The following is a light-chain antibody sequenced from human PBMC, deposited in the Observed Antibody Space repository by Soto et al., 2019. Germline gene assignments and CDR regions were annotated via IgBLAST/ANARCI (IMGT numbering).Light chain of an antibody. CDR2: DAS. J-gene: IGKJ3*01. CDR3: QQRSSWPALFT. V-gene: IGKV3-11*01. CDR1: QSVSSY. Sequence: EIVLTQSPATLVLSPGDRVTLSCRASQSVSSYLAWYQQKPGQAPRLLIYDASNRATGIPARFSGSGSGTDFTLTISSLEPEDFAVYYCQQRSSWPALFTFGPGTKGDIK.